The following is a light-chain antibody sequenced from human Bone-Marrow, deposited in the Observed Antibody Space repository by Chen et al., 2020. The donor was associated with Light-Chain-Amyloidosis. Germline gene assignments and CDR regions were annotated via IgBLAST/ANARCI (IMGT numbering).Light chain of an antibody. J-gene: IGKJ1*01. Sequence: LTQSPGTLSLSPGQTATLFCRAGQRVTTSSLAWYQLRPGQAPRLLIFSSSRRATGIPDRFRGSGSGTDFTLTIDRLEPEDSALYFCHQYGSSPWPFGQGTRVEI. CDR2: SSS. V-gene: IGKV3-20*01. CDR3: HQYGSSPWP. CDR1: QRVTTSS.